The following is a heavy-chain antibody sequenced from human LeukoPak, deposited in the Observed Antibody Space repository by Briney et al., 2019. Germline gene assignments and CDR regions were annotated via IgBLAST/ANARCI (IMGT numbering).Heavy chain of an antibody. CDR1: GYTFMSYS. D-gene: IGHD2-21*02. J-gene: IGHJ4*02. Sequence: ASVKVSCKASGYTFMSYSVSWVRQAPGQGLECMGWINPYIGNPNYAQKFQGRVTMATDTSTSTAYMELGSLGSDDSAVYYCTRMRDSNAGNYFDYWGQGTLVSVSS. CDR3: TRMRDSNAGNYFDY. V-gene: IGHV1-18*01. CDR2: INPYIGNP.